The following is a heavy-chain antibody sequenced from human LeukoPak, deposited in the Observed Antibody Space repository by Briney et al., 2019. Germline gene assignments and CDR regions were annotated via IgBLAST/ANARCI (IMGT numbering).Heavy chain of an antibody. D-gene: IGHD3-16*02. Sequence: PGGSLRLSCAASGFAFDDYAMHWVRQAPGKGLEWVSGISWNSGRIDYADSVKGRFTISRDNAKNSLYLQMNSLRAEDMALYYCAKDGARGNYPYFFDYWGQGTLVTVSS. J-gene: IGHJ4*02. CDR2: ISWNSGRI. CDR1: GFAFDDYA. V-gene: IGHV3-9*03. CDR3: AKDGARGNYPYFFDY.